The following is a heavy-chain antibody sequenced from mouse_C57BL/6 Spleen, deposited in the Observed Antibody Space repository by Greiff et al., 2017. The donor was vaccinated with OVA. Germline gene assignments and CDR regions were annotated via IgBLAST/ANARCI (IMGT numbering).Heavy chain of an antibody. CDR2: ISYDGSN. V-gene: IGHV3-6*01. CDR1: GYSITSGYY. CDR3: AGVVANPYWYFDV. Sequence: DVQLQESGPGLVKPSQSLSLTCSVTGYSITSGYYWNWIRQFPGNKLEWMGYISYDGSNNYNPSLKNRISITRDTSKNQFFLKLNSVTTEDTATYYCAGVVANPYWYFDVWGTGTTVTVSS. D-gene: IGHD1-1*01. J-gene: IGHJ1*03.